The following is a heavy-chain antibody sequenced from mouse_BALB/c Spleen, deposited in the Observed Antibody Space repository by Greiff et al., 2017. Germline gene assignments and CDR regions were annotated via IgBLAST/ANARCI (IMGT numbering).Heavy chain of an antibody. J-gene: IGHJ3*01. CDR2: ISYDGSN. D-gene: IGHD2-12*01. V-gene: IGHV3-6*02. CDR3: EGLRGRAY. Sequence: EVKLQESGPGLVKPSQSLSLTCSVTGYSITSGYYWNWIRQFPGNKLEWMGYISYDGSNNYNPTLKNRISITRDTSKNQFFLKLNSVTTEDTATYYCEGLRGRAYWGQGTLVTVSA. CDR1: GYSITSGYY.